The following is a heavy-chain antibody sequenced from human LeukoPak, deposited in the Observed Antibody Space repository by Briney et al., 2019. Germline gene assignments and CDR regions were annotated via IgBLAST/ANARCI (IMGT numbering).Heavy chain of an antibody. CDR1: GGTFSSYA. J-gene: IGHJ6*03. D-gene: IGHD3-3*01. CDR2: IIPIFGTA. Sequence: ASVKVPCKASGGTFSSYAISWVRQAPGQGLEWMGGIIPIFGTANYAQKFQGRVTITTDESTSTAYMELSSLRSEDTAVYYCARGIRVFGVPYDMDVWGKGTTVTVSS. CDR3: ARGIRVFGVPYDMDV. V-gene: IGHV1-69*05.